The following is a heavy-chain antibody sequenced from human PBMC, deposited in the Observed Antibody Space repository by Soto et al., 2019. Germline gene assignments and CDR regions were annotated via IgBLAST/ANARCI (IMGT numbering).Heavy chain of an antibody. CDR2: ILPIFGTA. CDR3: ARGIAVAGRYYYYGMDV. CDR1: GGTFSSYA. Sequence: VQLVQSGAEVKKPGSSVKVSCKASGGTFSSYAISWVRQAPGQGLEWMGGILPIFGTANYAQKFQGRVTITADESTSTADMELSSLRSEDTAVYYCARGIAVAGRYYYYGMDVWGQGTTVTVSS. D-gene: IGHD6-19*01. V-gene: IGHV1-69*01. J-gene: IGHJ6*02.